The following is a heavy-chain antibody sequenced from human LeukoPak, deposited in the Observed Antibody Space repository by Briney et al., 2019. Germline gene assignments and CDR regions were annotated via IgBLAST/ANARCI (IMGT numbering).Heavy chain of an antibody. V-gene: IGHV1-69*04. CDR1: GGTFSSYA. Sequence: ASVKVSCKASGGTFSSYAISWVRQAPGQGLEWMGRIIPILGIANYAQKFQGRVTITADKSTSTAYMELSSLRSEDTAVYYCARDWGTNMDIVVVPGTNWFDPWGQGTLVTVSS. CDR2: IIPILGIA. D-gene: IGHD2-2*03. CDR3: ARDWGTNMDIVVVPGTNWFDP. J-gene: IGHJ5*02.